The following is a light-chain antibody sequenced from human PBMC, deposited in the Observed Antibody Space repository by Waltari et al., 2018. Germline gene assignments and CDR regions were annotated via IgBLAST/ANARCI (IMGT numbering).Light chain of an antibody. J-gene: IGKJ1*01. V-gene: IGKV3-15*01. Sequence: EIVMTQSPGTLSVSPGERATLSCRASQSVSSSLAWYQQKPGQAPRLLIYGASTRATGNPGRFSGSGSGTEFTLTLSGLQFEDFAVYHCQQYSDWPLTFGQGTKVEI. CDR1: QSVSSS. CDR3: QQYSDWPLT. CDR2: GAS.